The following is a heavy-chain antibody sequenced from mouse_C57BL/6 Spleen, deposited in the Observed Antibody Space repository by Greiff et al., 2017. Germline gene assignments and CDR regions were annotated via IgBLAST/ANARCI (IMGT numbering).Heavy chain of an antibody. CDR2: ISDGGSYT. CDR1: GFTFSSYA. D-gene: IGHD2-4*01. J-gene: IGHJ1*03. V-gene: IGHV5-4*03. Sequence: VMLVESGGGLVKPGGSLKLSCAASGFTFSSYAMSWVRQTPEKRLEWVATISDGGSYTYYPDNVKGRFTISRDNAKNNLYLQMGHLKSEDTAMYYCARVGDYDGRFWYFDVGGTGTTVTVSS. CDR3: ARVGDYDGRFWYFDV.